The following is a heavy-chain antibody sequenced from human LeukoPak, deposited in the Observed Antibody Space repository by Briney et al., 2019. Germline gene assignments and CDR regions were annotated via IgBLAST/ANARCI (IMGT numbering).Heavy chain of an antibody. D-gene: IGHD1-1*01. CDR2: INNGGGVI. J-gene: IGHJ5*01. V-gene: IGHV3-11*01. CDR1: RFKISDYP. Sequence: GGSLRLSCAASRFKISDYPMRWVRQSPGKGLEWVSSINNGGGVIQYANSVKGRFTISRDNTKNSLYLQMNSLTAEVTAVYYCVVQAGLTYHDISFDSWGQGTLVTVSS. CDR3: VVQAGLTYHDISFDS.